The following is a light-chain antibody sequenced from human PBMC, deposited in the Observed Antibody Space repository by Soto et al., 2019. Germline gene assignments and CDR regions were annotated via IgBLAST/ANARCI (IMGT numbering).Light chain of an antibody. Sequence: DIQMTQPPSSLSASLVDIVTITCRTSQSISSYLNWYQHKPGKAPKLLIYAASSLQSGVPSRFSGSGSETDFTLTISRLQPEDFATYYCQQSYSTPPYTFGQGTKMEIK. V-gene: IGKV1-39*01. CDR1: QSISSY. CDR3: QQSYSTPPYT. CDR2: AAS. J-gene: IGKJ2*01.